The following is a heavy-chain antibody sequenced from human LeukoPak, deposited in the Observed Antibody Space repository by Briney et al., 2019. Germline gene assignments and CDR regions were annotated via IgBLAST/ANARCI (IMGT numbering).Heavy chain of an antibody. CDR3: AELGITMIGGV. CDR2: ISSSGSTI. CDR1: GFSFNNYA. D-gene: IGHD3-10*02. J-gene: IGHJ6*04. Sequence: GGSLRLSCVDSGFSFNNYAMNWVRQAPGKGLEWVSYISSSGSTIYYADSVKGRFTISRDNAKNSLYLQMNSLRAEDTAVYYCAELGITMIGGVWGKGTTVTISS. V-gene: IGHV3-48*03.